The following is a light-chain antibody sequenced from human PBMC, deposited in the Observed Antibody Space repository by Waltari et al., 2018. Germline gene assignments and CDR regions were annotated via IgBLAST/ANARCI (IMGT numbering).Light chain of an antibody. CDR3: AAWDDSLSGPV. J-gene: IGLJ2*01. CDR1: SSNIGSNY. CDR2: SNN. V-gene: IGLV1-47*01. Sequence: QSVLTQPPSASGTPGQRVTISCSGSSSNIGSNYVYWYQQLPGTAPKLLIYSNNPRPSGVPDRFSGSKSDTSAALAISGRRSEDEADYYCAAWDDSLSGPVFGGGTKLTVL.